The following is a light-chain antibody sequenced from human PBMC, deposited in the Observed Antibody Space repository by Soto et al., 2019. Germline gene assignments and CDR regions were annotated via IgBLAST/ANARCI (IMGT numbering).Light chain of an antibody. V-gene: IGKV1-27*01. Sequence: IQMTQSPPTLSASVGDRVTITCRASQAISNFLAWYQQKPGKVPKLLMYGASTLPSGVPSRFSGSGSGTDFTLTISSLQPEDVATYYCQNYHSAPWTFGQGTKVEIK. CDR3: QNYHSAPWT. CDR2: GAS. CDR1: QAISNF. J-gene: IGKJ1*01.